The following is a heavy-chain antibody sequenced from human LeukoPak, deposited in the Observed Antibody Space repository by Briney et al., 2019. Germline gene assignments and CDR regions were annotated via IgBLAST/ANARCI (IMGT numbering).Heavy chain of an antibody. J-gene: IGHJ3*02. D-gene: IGHD3-22*01. Sequence: SETLSLTCTVSGGSISSYYWSWIRQPPGKGLEWIGYIYYSGSTNYNPSLKSRVTISVDTSKNQFSLKLSSVTAADTAVYYCAGRKYYYDSSGYYYGAFDIWGQGTMVTVSS. CDR2: IYYSGST. CDR3: AGRKYYYDSSGYYYGAFDI. CDR1: GGSISSYY. V-gene: IGHV4-59*12.